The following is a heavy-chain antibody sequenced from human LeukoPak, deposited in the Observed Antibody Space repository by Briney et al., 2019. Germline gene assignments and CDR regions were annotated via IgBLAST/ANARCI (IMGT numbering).Heavy chain of an antibody. CDR1: GFTFSSYS. Sequence: PGGSLRLSCAASGFTFSSYSMNWVRQAPGRGLEWVSYISSSSSTIYFADSVKGRFTISRDSAKNSLYLQMNSLRAEDTAVYYCARDHSSGRPAFDYWGQGTLVTVSS. CDR3: ARDHSSGRPAFDY. D-gene: IGHD6-19*01. J-gene: IGHJ4*02. V-gene: IGHV3-48*01. CDR2: ISSSSSTI.